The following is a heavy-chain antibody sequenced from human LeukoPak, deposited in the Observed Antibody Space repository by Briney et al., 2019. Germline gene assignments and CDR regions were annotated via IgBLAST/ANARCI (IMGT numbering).Heavy chain of an antibody. CDR1: GGTFSSYA. D-gene: IGHD4-17*01. V-gene: IGHV1-69*13. CDR3: ARDPHGDYYNFDY. J-gene: IGHJ4*02. Sequence: GASVKVSCKASGGTFSSYAISWVRQAPGQGLEWMGGIIPIFGTANYAQKFQGRVTITADESTSTAYMELSSLRSEDTAVYYCARDPHGDYYNFDYWGQGTLVTVSS. CDR2: IIPIFGTA.